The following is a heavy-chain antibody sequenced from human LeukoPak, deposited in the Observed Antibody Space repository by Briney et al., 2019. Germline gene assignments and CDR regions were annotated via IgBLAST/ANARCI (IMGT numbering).Heavy chain of an antibody. CDR2: IIPILWTT. Sequence: GSSVTVSFLASGGTFINYVIKGLRQAPGQGLDWMGWIIPILWTTNYPQKFQERVTNTADKSTSTAYMEASSLRSEDTAVCYCARSQPGFSIAAPFGYYMDVWGKGTTVTVSS. V-gene: IGHV1-69*06. J-gene: IGHJ6*03. D-gene: IGHD6-6*01. CDR3: ARSQPGFSIAAPFGYYMDV. CDR1: GGTFINYV.